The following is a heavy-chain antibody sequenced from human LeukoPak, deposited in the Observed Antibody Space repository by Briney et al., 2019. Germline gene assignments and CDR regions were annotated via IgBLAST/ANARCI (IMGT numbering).Heavy chain of an antibody. J-gene: IGHJ4*02. CDR1: GGSISSYY. Sequence: PSETLSLTCTVSGGSISSYYWSWIRQPPGKGLEWFGYIYYSGSTNYNPSLKSRVTISVDTSKNQFSLKLTSVTAADTAVYYCAIARSRLVVINFDYWGQGTLVTASS. D-gene: IGHD3-22*01. CDR3: AIARSRLVVINFDY. V-gene: IGHV4-59*01. CDR2: IYYSGST.